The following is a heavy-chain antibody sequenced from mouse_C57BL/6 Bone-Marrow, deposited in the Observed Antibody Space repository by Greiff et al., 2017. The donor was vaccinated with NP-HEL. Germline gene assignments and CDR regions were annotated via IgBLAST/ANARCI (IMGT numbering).Heavy chain of an antibody. D-gene: IGHD2-4*01. J-gene: IGHJ3*01. CDR2: INPSNGRT. V-gene: IGHV1S81*02. CDR3: ARPTMITTEFAY. CDR1: GYTFTSYW. Sequence: VQLQQPGAELVKPGASVKLSCKASGYTFTSYWMHWVKQRPGQGLEWIGEINPSNGRTNYNEKFKTKATLTVDKSSSTVYMQLRSLTSEDSAVYYCARPTMITTEFAYWGQGTRVTVS.